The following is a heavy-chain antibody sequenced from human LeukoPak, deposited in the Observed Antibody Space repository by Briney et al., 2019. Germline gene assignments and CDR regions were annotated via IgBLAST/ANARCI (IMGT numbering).Heavy chain of an antibody. CDR3: AREVRAAVEYYYYYYYMDV. J-gene: IGHJ6*03. CDR2: INPNSGGT. V-gene: IGHV1-2*02. CDR1: GYTFTGYY. D-gene: IGHD4/OR15-4a*01. Sequence: GASVKVSCKASGYTFTGYYMHWVRQAPGQGLEWMGWINPNSGGTNYAQKFQGRVTMTRDTSISTAYMELSRLRSDDTAVYYCAREVRAAVEYYYYYYYMDVWGKGTTVTVSS.